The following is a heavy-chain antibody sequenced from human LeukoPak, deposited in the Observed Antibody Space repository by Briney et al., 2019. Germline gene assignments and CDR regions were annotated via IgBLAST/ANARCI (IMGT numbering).Heavy chain of an antibody. CDR1: GFTLSTYE. J-gene: IGHJ6*02. D-gene: IGHD1-14*01. Sequence: GGSLRLSCAASGFTLSTYELNWVRQAPGKGLEWVAYIGRYGVTTYYADSVKGRFTISGDNAKNSLNLQMNSLRAEDTAVYYCATLSDRNFYYSYGLDVWGQGTTVTVS. CDR2: IGRYGVTT. CDR3: ATLSDRNFYYSYGLDV. V-gene: IGHV3-48*03.